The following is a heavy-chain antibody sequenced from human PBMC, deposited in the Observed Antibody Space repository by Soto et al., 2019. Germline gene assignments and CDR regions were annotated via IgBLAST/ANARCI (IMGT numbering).Heavy chain of an antibody. CDR3: ARLNVVAAPPNNNGFDP. Sequence: PGESLRSSCKGSGYSFTSYWIGWVRQMPGKGLEWMGIIYPGDSDTRYSPSFQGQVTISADKSISTAYLQWSSLKASDTAMYYCARLNVVAAPPNNNGFDPWGKCTPVTVSS. D-gene: IGHD2-15*01. J-gene: IGHJ5*02. CDR1: GYSFTSYW. CDR2: IYPGDSDT. V-gene: IGHV5-51*01.